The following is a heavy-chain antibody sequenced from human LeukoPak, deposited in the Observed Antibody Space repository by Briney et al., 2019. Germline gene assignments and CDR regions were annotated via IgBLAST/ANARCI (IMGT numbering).Heavy chain of an antibody. Sequence: GRSLRLSCAASGFTFDDYAMHWVRHAPGKGLEWVSGINWSSGSIGYADSVKGRFTISRDNAKNSLYLQMDSLRAEDTALYYCAKAGYCSSPICYSLDYWGQGTLVTVSS. CDR1: GFTFDDYA. V-gene: IGHV3-9*01. J-gene: IGHJ4*02. D-gene: IGHD2-2*01. CDR2: INWSSGSI. CDR3: AKAGYCSSPICYSLDY.